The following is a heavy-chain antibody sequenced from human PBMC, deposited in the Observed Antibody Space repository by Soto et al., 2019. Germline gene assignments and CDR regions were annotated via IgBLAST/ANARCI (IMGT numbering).Heavy chain of an antibody. CDR2: INPNSGGT. CDR3: ARELAVAGNGMDV. J-gene: IGHJ6*02. CDR1: GYTFTGYY. D-gene: IGHD6-19*01. Sequence: QVQLVQSGAEVKKPGASVKVSCKASGYTFTGYYMHWVRQAPGQGLEWMGWINPNSGGTNYAQKCQGRVTMTRDTAISTAYMELSRLRSDDTAVYYCARELAVAGNGMDVWGQGTKVTVSS. V-gene: IGHV1-2*02.